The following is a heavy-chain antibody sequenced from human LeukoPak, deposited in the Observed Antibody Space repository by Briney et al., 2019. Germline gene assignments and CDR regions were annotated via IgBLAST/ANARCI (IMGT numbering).Heavy chain of an antibody. D-gene: IGHD1-26*01. J-gene: IGHJ4*02. Sequence: ASVKVSCKASGYTSTGYYMHWVRQAPGQGLEWMGWINPNSGGTNYAQKFQGRVTMTRDTSISTAYMELSRLRSDDTAVYYCARDARITYRGRPRDFDYWGQGTLVTVS. CDR3: ARDARITYRGRPRDFDY. CDR1: GYTSTGYY. CDR2: INPNSGGT. V-gene: IGHV1-2*02.